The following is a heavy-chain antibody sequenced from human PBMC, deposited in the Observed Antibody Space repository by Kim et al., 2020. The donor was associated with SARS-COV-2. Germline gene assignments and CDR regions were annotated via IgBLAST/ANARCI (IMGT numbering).Heavy chain of an antibody. CDR1: GGSVSSGSYY. Sequence: SETLSLTCTVSGGSVSSGSYYWSWIRQPPGKGLQWIGYIYYSGSTNYNPSLKSRVTISVDTSKNQFSLKLSSVTAADTAVYYCASTSIAPSGVYFDYWGQGTLVTVSS. V-gene: IGHV4-61*01. D-gene: IGHD6-6*01. CDR2: IYYSGST. J-gene: IGHJ4*02. CDR3: ASTSIAPSGVYFDY.